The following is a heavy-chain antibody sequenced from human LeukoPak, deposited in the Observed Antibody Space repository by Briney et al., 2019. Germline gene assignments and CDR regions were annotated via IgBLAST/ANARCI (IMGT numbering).Heavy chain of an antibody. J-gene: IGHJ4*02. Sequence: ASVKVSCKASGYTFSSYDINWVQQVTGQGLEWMGWMNPNSGNTGFAQNFQGRLSMTRNTSISTAYMELTSLRSEDTAVYHCARSKVGATTLPIDYWGQGTLVTVSS. CDR2: MNPNSGNT. CDR3: ARSKVGATTLPIDY. D-gene: IGHD1-26*01. V-gene: IGHV1-8*01. CDR1: GYTFSSYD.